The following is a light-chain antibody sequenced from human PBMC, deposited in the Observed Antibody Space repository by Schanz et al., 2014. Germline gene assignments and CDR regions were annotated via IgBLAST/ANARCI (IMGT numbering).Light chain of an antibody. Sequence: EIVLTQSPGTVSLSPGERATLSCRASQSVGSSYLAWYQQKPGQAPRLLIYEASSRANGIPDRFSGSGSGTDFTLTISRLEPEDFAVYYCQQYGSSLALTFGGGTKVEIK. V-gene: IGKV3-20*01. J-gene: IGKJ4*01. CDR2: EAS. CDR1: QSVGSSY. CDR3: QQYGSSLALT.